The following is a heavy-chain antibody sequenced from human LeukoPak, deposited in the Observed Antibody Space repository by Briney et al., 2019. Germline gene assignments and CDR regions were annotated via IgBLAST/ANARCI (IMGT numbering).Heavy chain of an antibody. V-gene: IGHV4-39*07. D-gene: IGHD6-13*01. CDR2: IYYSGST. J-gene: IGHJ4*02. CDR3: ARDGGSAAGTNY. CDR1: GGSISSSSSY. Sequence: SETLSLTCTVSGGSISSSSSYWGWIRQPPGKGMEWIGSIYYSGSTYYNPSLKSRVTISVDTSKNQFSLKLSSVTAADTAVYYCARDGGSAAGTNYWGQGTLVTVSS.